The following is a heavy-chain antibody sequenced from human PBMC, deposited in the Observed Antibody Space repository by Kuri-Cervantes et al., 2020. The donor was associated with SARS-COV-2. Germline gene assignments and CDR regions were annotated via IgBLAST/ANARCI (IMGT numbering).Heavy chain of an antibody. Sequence: ASVKVSCKASGYTFTSYGISWVRQAPGQGLEWMGWISAYNGNTNYAQKLQGRVTMTTDTFTSTAYMELRSLRSDDTAVYYCARDGYCSSTSCPYYGMDVWGQGTTVTVSS. D-gene: IGHD2-2*01. CDR1: GYTFTSYG. CDR3: ARDGYCSSTSCPYYGMDV. CDR2: ISAYNGNT. J-gene: IGHJ6*02. V-gene: IGHV1-18*01.